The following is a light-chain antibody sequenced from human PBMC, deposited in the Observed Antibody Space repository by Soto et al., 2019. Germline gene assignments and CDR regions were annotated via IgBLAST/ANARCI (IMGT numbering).Light chain of an antibody. CDR3: QQYNNWARGGT. J-gene: IGKJ4*01. CDR2: GAS. V-gene: IGKV3-15*01. CDR1: QSVSSN. Sequence: EIVMTQSPATLSVSPGERATLSCRASQSVSSNLAWYQQKPGQAPRLLTYGASTRATGIPARFSGSGSGTEFTLTIGNLQAEDFAVYYCQQYNNWARGGTVSGGTEVYIK.